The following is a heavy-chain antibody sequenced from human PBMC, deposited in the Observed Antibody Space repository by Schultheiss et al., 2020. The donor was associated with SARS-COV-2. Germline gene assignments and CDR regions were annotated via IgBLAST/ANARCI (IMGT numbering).Heavy chain of an antibody. CDR1: GFTFSSYA. V-gene: IGHV3-23*01. CDR2: ISGSGGST. D-gene: IGHD2-15*01. Sequence: GGSLRLSCAASGFTFSSYAMHWVRQAPGKGLEWVSAISGSGGSTYYADSVKGRFTISRDNSKNTLYLQMNSLRAEDTAVYYCAKVSCSGGSCYTKGYYYYYGMDVWGQGTTVTVSS. J-gene: IGHJ6*02. CDR3: AKVSCSGGSCYTKGYYYYYGMDV.